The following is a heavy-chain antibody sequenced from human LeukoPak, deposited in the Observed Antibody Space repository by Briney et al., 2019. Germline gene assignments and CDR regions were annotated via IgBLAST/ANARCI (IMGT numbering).Heavy chain of an antibody. J-gene: IGHJ4*02. CDR3: AREGQRHYFDY. CDR2: IDPSGDST. Sequence: ASVKVSCKASGSTFSSYFIHWVRQAPGQGLEWMGIIDPSGDSTSYAQKFQGRVTMTRDTSTSTVYMELSSLRSEDTAVYYCAREGQRHYFDYWGQGTLVTVSS. V-gene: IGHV1-46*01. CDR1: GSTFSSYF.